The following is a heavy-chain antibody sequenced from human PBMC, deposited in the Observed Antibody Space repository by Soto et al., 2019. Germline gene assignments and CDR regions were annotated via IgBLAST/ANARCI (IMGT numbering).Heavy chain of an antibody. V-gene: IGHV1-18*01. CDR1: GYTFTSYG. Sequence: ASVKVSCKTSGYTFTSYGISWVRQAPGQGLEWMGWISGYSRDTRYAQNLQDRVTMTTDTSTSTAYMELRSLRSDDTAVYYCARATFSGWSRYYYYGMDVWGQGSTVIVSS. CDR2: ISGYSRDT. J-gene: IGHJ6*02. D-gene: IGHD6-19*01. CDR3: ARATFSGWSRYYYYGMDV.